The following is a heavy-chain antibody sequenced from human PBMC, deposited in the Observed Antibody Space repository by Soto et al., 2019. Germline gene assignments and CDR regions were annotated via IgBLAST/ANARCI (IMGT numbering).Heavy chain of an antibody. V-gene: IGHV3-7*03. Sequence: PGGSLRLSCAASGFTFSTYWMSWVRQAPGKGLEWVANIKQDGSEKYYVDSVKGRFTISRDNSKNTLYLQMNSLRAEDTAVYYCAKGLEPYFDYWGQGTLVTVSS. J-gene: IGHJ4*02. D-gene: IGHD1-1*01. CDR1: GFTFSTYW. CDR3: AKGLEPYFDY. CDR2: IKQDGSEK.